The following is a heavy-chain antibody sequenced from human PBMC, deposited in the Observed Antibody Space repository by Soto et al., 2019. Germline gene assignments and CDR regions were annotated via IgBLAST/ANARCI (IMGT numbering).Heavy chain of an antibody. CDR2: INHSGRV. J-gene: IGHJ5*01. V-gene: IGHV4-34*01. CDR3: STRAYDTNGYYRFDP. CDR1: GGSFSGHS. D-gene: IGHD3-22*01. Sequence: LSETLSLTCVVYGGSFSGHSWTWIRQSPGKGLEWIGDINHSGRVNYSPSLKSRVTISLDTSKNQFSLTLSAVTAADTAMYYCSTRAYDTNGYYRFDPWGQGTLVTVSS.